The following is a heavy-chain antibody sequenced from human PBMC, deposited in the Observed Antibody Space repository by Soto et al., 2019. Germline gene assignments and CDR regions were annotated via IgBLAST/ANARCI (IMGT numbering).Heavy chain of an antibody. CDR2: ISYDGSNK. CDR3: ARADSGYDSPPDY. J-gene: IGHJ4*02. V-gene: IGHV3-30-3*01. CDR1: GFTFSSYA. Sequence: PVGSLRLSCAASGFTFSSYAMHWVRQAPGKGLEWVAVISYDGSNKYYADSVKGRFTISRDNSKNTLYLQMNSLRAEDTAVYYCARADSGYDSPPDYWGQGTLVTVSS. D-gene: IGHD5-12*01.